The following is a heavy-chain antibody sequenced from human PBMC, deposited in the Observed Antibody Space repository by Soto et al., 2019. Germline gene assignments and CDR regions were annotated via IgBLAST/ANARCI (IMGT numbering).Heavy chain of an antibody. J-gene: IGHJ4*02. Sequence: XATLSLTCTVSGGSVSSGSYYWSWIRQPPGKGLEWIGYIYYSGSTNYNPSLKSRVTISVDTSKNQFSLKLSSVTAADTAVYYCARAQGDYYDSSGYRFDYWGQGTLVTVSS. CDR3: ARAQGDYYDSSGYRFDY. CDR1: GGSVSSGSYY. V-gene: IGHV4-61*01. D-gene: IGHD3-22*01. CDR2: IYYSGST.